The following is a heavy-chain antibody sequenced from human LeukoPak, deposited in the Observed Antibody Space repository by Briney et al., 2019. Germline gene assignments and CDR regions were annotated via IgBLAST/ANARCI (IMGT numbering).Heavy chain of an antibody. D-gene: IGHD5-24*01. CDR1: GFTFSSYT. CDR2: IRSSSSYI. V-gene: IGHV3-21*01. J-gene: IGHJ4*02. Sequence: GGSLRLSCAASGFTFSSYTMNWVRQAPGKGLEWVSSIRSSSSYIYYADSVKGRFTISRDNAKNSLYLQMNSLRAEDTAVYYCARDGWLDYWRQGTLVTVSS. CDR3: ARDGWLDY.